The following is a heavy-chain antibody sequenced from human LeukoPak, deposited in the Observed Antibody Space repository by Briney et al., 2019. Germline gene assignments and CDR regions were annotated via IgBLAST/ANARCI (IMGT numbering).Heavy chain of an antibody. CDR1: GYSISSGYY. CDR2: IYHSGST. CDR3: ARGIAVAGPPFFYDY. D-gene: IGHD6-19*01. V-gene: IGHV4-38-2*01. J-gene: IGHJ4*02. Sequence: SETLSLTCAVSGYSISSGYYWGWIRPLPGKGLEWIGSIYHSGSTYYNPSLKSRVTISVDTSKNQFSLKLSSVTAADTAVYYCARGIAVAGPPFFYDYWGQGTLVTVSS.